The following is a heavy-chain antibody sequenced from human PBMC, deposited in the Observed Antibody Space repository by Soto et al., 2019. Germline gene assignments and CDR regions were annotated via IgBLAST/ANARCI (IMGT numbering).Heavy chain of an antibody. J-gene: IGHJ4*02. V-gene: IGHV3-15*07. D-gene: IGHD3-22*01. CDR1: GFSFSNAW. CDR3: AHYYDSSASSHLDY. CDR2: IKSKTNGGTT. Sequence: GGSLRLSCVASGFSFSNAWMKWVRQAPGKGLEWVGRIKSKTNGGTTDYAAPVKGRFTISRDDSKNTLYLQMNSLTTEDTGVYYCAHYYDSSASSHLDYWGQGT.